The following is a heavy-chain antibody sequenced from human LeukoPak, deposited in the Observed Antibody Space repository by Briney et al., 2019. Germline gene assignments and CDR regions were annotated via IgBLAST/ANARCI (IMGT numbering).Heavy chain of an antibody. Sequence: KPSETLSLTCSVSGDSISTSSYDWGWIRQPPGRGLEWIGTIYYSGSTYYNPSLTSRVTISVDTSKNQFSLKLSSVTAADTAVYYCARHKDYYYSYMDVWGKGTTVTISS. CDR3: ARHKDYYYSYMDV. CDR2: IYYSGST. J-gene: IGHJ6*03. V-gene: IGHV4-39*01. CDR1: GDSISTSSYD.